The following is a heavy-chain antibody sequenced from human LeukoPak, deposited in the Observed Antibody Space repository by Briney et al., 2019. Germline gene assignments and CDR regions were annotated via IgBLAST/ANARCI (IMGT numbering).Heavy chain of an antibody. CDR1: GGSISSYC. Sequence: PSETLSLTCTVSGGSISSYCWSWIRQPPGKGLEWIGYIYYSGSTNYDPSLKSRVTISVDTSKNQFSLKLSSVTAADTAVYYCARGYYSRDYWGQGTLVTVSS. J-gene: IGHJ4*02. CDR3: ARGYYSRDY. D-gene: IGHD3-22*01. V-gene: IGHV4-59*01. CDR2: IYYSGST.